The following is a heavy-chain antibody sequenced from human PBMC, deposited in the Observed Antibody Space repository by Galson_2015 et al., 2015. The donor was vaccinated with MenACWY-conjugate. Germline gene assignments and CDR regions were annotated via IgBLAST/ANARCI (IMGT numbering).Heavy chain of an antibody. CDR3: ARTAGSVPP. Sequence: SLRLSCAASGFTFSSFSMNWVRQAPGKGLEWVSSISATSATIYYADSVKGRFTISRDNAKNSLYPQMNSLRVEDTAVYYCARTAGSVPPWGLGTLVTVSS. V-gene: IGHV3-21*01. CDR1: GFTFSSFS. D-gene: IGHD6-13*01. J-gene: IGHJ5*02. CDR2: ISATSATI.